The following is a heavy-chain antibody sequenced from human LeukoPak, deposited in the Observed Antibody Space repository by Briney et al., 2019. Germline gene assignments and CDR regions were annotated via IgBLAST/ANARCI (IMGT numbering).Heavy chain of an antibody. D-gene: IGHD1-26*01. CDR3: TRRGSGNGGTYAGMDV. J-gene: IGHJ6*02. Sequence: SSQTLSLTCTVAGGSISSAAHYSDWIRPAPGNGLEWTGRFLYHGKTWFNPSLESRVTISVDTSENQFSLRLTSVNAADTALYFCTRRGSGNGGTYAGMDVWGPGTSVTVSS. CDR1: GGSISSAAHY. CDR2: FLYHGKT. V-gene: IGHV4-39*01.